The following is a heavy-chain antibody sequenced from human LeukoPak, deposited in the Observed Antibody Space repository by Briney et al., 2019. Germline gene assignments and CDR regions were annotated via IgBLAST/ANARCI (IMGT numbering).Heavy chain of an antibody. CDR3: AKHSGSYFDFYFVL. V-gene: IGHV3-23*01. J-gene: IGHJ4*02. Sequence: GGSLRLSCTASGFTFSSYPMHWVRQAPGKGLEWVSVISGGAHNTDYADSVKGRFTISIDNSGNTMYLQMNSLRVEDTAVYYCAKHSGSYFDFYFVLWARTTLVTVSS. CDR1: GFTFSSYP. CDR2: ISGGAHNT. D-gene: IGHD1-26*01.